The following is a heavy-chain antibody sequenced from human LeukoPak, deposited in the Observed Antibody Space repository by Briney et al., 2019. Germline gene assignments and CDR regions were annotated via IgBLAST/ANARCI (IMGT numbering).Heavy chain of an antibody. J-gene: IGHJ4*02. D-gene: IGHD1-26*01. V-gene: IGHV3-74*01. Sequence: PGGSLRLSCAASGFTLSSYWMHWVRQIPGKGLVWVSHINSDGSSSTYADSVEGRFTISRDNAKNTFYLQMNSLRDEDTAVHYCARGGGARSFDYWGQGALVTVSS. CDR2: INSDGSSS. CDR1: GFTLSSYW. CDR3: ARGGGARSFDY.